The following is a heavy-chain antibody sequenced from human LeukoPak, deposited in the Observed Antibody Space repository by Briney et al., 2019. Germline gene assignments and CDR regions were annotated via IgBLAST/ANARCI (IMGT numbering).Heavy chain of an antibody. J-gene: IGHJ6*03. V-gene: IGHV3-64*01. D-gene: IGHD1/OR15-1a*01. CDR1: GFTFSSYA. Sequence: GGSLRLSCAASGFTFSSYAMHWVRQAPGKGLEYVSAISSNGGSTYCANSVKGRFTISRDNSKNTLYLQMGSLRAEDMAVYYCARAPYGTNPYYYYYMDVWGKGTTVTVSS. CDR3: ARAPYGTNPYYYYYMDV. CDR2: ISSNGGST.